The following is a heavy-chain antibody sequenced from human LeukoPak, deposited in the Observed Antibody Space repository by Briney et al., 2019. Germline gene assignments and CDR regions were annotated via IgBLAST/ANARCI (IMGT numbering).Heavy chain of an antibody. CDR1: GDSVSSNSAA. Sequence: SQTLSLTCAISGDSVSSNSAAWNWIRQSPSRGLEWLGRTYYRSKWYNDYAVSVKGRIAINPDTSKNQFSLQLNSATPEDTAAYYCARAKGRSPLLDYWGQGTLVTVSS. D-gene: IGHD6-13*01. CDR3: ARAKGRSPLLDY. J-gene: IGHJ4*02. V-gene: IGHV6-1*01. CDR2: TYYRSKWYN.